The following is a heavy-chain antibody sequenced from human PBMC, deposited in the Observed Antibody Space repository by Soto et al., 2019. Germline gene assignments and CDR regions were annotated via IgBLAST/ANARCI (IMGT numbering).Heavy chain of an antibody. CDR3: ARSLTEGYCTITGCYTRPLYGMDV. CDR1: GYTFSGYY. CDR2: INPNSGGT. J-gene: IGHJ6*02. Sequence: ASVKVSCKASGYTFSGYYIHWLRQAPGQGLEWMGWINPNSGGTNYAQKFQGRVTVTRDTPTSTAYMELSRLTSDDTAVYYCARSLTEGYCTITGCYTRPLYGMDVWGQGTTVTISS. D-gene: IGHD2-2*02. V-gene: IGHV1-2*02.